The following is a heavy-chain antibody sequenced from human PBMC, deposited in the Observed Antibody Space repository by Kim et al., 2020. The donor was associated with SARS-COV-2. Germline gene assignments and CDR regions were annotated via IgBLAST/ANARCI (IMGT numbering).Heavy chain of an antibody. V-gene: IGHV3-33*01. Sequence: GKGLEWVAVIWYDGSNKYYADSVKGRFTISRDNSKNTLYLQMNSLRAEDTAVYYCARDLGFSSDGSGYWGQGTLVTVSS. CDR3: ARDLGFSSDGSGY. J-gene: IGHJ4*02. CDR2: IWYDGSNK. D-gene: IGHD6-19*01.